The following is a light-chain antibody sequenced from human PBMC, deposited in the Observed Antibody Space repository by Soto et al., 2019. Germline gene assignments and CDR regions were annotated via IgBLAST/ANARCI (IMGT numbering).Light chain of an antibody. CDR2: EVS. V-gene: IGLV2-14*01. Sequence: QYALTQPASVSGSPGQSITISCTGTSSDVGGYDYVSWYQQQSGKAPKLIIYEVSSRPSGVSNRFSGSKSGNTASLTISGLQADDEADYYCDSFTSSRAYVFGVGTKLTVL. J-gene: IGLJ1*01. CDR3: DSFTSSRAYV. CDR1: SSDVGGYDY.